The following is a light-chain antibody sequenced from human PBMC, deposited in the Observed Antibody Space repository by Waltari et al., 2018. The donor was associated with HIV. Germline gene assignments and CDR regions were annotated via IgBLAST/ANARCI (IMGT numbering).Light chain of an antibody. V-gene: IGLV3-25*03. Sequence: SFQLTQPPSVSFSPAQPARITCSGETLPRQYVFWYQQRPGQAPVLVIYKDNERPSGIPERFSGSTSGTTVALTISGVQPEDEADYYCQSSDSSGAYWVFGGGTKLTVL. J-gene: IGLJ3*02. CDR3: QSSDSSGAYWV. CDR1: TLPRQY. CDR2: KDN.